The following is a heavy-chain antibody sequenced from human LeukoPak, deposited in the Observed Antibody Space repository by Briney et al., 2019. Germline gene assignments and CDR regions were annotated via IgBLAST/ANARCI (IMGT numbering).Heavy chain of an antibody. CDR3: ARRVVAALYDY. V-gene: IGHV3-74*01. CDR1: GFTFSSYW. Sequence: PGGSLRLSCAASGFTFSSYWMHWVRQAPGKGLVWVSHINSDGSGTTYADSVKGRFTISRDNAKSTLYLQMNSLRADDTAVYFCARRVVAALYDYWGQGTLVTVSS. J-gene: IGHJ4*02. D-gene: IGHD2-15*01. CDR2: INSDGSGT.